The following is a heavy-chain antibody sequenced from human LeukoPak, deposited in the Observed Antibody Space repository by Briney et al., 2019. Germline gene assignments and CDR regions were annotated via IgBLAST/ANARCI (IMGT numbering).Heavy chain of an antibody. CDR3: ATDRGNYNGDSLDM. J-gene: IGHJ3*02. D-gene: IGHD1-26*01. Sequence: ASVKVSCKASGYSFTGNYMHWVRQAPGQGLEWVGRISPNSGGTKYAQKFQGRVTLTRDTSISTAYMELSRLTADDTAVYFCATDRGNYNGDSLDMWGQGTMVSVSS. V-gene: IGHV1-2*06. CDR2: ISPNSGGT. CDR1: GYSFTGNY.